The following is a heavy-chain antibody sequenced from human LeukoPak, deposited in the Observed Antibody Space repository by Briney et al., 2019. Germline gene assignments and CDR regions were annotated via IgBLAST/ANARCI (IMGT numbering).Heavy chain of an antibody. D-gene: IGHD3-22*01. V-gene: IGHV3-15*01. Sequence: GGSLRLSCAASGFTFSSYAMSWVRQAPGKGLEWVGRIKSKTDGGTTDYAAPVKGRFTISRDDSKNTLYLQMNSLKTEDTAVYYCTTYYYDSSGYYSVGTWFDPWGQGTLVTVSS. J-gene: IGHJ5*02. CDR3: TTYYYDSSGYYSVGTWFDP. CDR1: GFTFSSYA. CDR2: IKSKTDGGTT.